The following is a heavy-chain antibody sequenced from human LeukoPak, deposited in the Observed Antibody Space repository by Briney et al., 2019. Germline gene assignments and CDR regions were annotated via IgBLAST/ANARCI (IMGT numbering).Heavy chain of an antibody. J-gene: IGHJ6*03. V-gene: IGHV3-23*01. CDR3: TKASRATGYYTDV. CDR2: ISGSGDST. D-gene: IGHD5-24*01. Sequence: GGSLRLSCAASGFTFSSYAMNWVRQAPEKGLEWVSTISGSGDSTHYADSVKGRFTISRDNSENTLCLQMTSLRAEDTAIYYCTKASRATGYYTDVWGKGTTVSVSS. CDR1: GFTFSSYA.